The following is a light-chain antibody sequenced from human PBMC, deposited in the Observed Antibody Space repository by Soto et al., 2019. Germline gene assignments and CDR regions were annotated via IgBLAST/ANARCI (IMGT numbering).Light chain of an antibody. Sequence: QSALTQPAAVSGSLGQSITISCSGSGSDICNYNLVSWYQQQPGKVPRLIIYEVNKGPSGVSNRFSGSKSGNTASLTISDLQPDDECLYYCCSYAGSSLWMFGGGTKLTVL. V-gene: IGLV2-23*02. CDR2: EVN. J-gene: IGLJ3*02. CDR1: GSDICNYNL. CDR3: CSYAGSSLWM.